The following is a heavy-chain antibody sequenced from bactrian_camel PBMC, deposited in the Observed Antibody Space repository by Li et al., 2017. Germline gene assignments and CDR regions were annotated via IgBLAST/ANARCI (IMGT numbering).Heavy chain of an antibody. D-gene: IGHD1*01. Sequence: QLVESGGDSVRSGGSLRLSCVASGYAHGYYCMGWFRQAPGQEREGVAAIAIGGESTYIGASVKGRFTISQDYAKNTIFLDMNNLKPEDTAMYYCATATDCRWTGYPTWTPKANYWGQGTQVTVS. J-gene: IGHJ4*01. CDR2: IAIGGEST. CDR3: ATATDCRWTGYPTWTPKANY. CDR1: GYAHGYYC. V-gene: IGHV3S1*01.